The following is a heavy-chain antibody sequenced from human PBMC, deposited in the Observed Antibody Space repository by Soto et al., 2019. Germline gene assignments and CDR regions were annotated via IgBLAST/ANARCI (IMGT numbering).Heavy chain of an antibody. CDR3: AKFTEPGYSSIWYYFEY. D-gene: IGHD6-19*01. Sequence: PVGSLRLSCVGSGFTFSGYSMAWVRQAPGRGLEWVASISSRSTNIDYADSVKGRFTISRDNAKNLVSLQMSSLRGEDTALYYCAKFTEPGYSSIWYYFEYWGQGTPVTV. CDR1: GFTFSGYS. J-gene: IGHJ4*02. V-gene: IGHV3-21*06. CDR2: ISSRSTNI.